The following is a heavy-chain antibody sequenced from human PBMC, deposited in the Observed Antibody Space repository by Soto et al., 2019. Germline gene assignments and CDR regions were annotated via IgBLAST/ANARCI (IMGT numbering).Heavy chain of an antibody. CDR3: ASQASPYYYYGMDV. CDR2: IYYSGST. Sequence: QLQLQESGPGLVKPSETLSLTCTVSGGSISSSSYYWGWIRQPPGKGLEWIGNIYYSGSTYYNPSLKSRVTLSVDAAKTQFSLTLSSVTAADTAVYYCASQASPYYYYGMDVWGQGTTVTVSS. J-gene: IGHJ6*02. CDR1: GGSISSSSYY. V-gene: IGHV4-39*01.